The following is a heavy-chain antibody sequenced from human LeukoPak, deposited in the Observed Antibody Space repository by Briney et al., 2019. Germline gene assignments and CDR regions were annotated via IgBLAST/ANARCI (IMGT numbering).Heavy chain of an antibody. CDR1: GGSISSSSYY. V-gene: IGHV4-39*01. CDR3: AXIFWSGYPLYYYXYMXV. Sequence: PSETLSLTCTVSGGSISSSSYYWGWIRQPPGKGLEWIGSIYCSGSTYYNPSLKSRVTISVDTSKNQFSLKLSSVTAADTAVYYCAXIFWSGYPLYYYXYMXVXGKGTXVT. J-gene: IGHJ6*03. D-gene: IGHD3-3*01. CDR2: IYCSGST.